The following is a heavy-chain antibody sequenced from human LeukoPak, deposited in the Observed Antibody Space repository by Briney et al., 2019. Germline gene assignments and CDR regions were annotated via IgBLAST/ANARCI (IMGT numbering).Heavy chain of an antibody. J-gene: IGHJ2*01. V-gene: IGHV3-20*01. CDR1: GFNFEDYG. CDR2: IDWTGSST. CDR3: ARKGRGGRDDWYFDL. D-gene: IGHD1-26*01. Sequence: GGSLRLSCVASGFNFEDYGMSWVRQAPGKGLEWVSGIDWTGSSTSYGDSVKGRFTISRDNAKNSLFLQMNSLRAEDTAFYHCARKGRGGRDDWYFDLWGRGTLVPVSS.